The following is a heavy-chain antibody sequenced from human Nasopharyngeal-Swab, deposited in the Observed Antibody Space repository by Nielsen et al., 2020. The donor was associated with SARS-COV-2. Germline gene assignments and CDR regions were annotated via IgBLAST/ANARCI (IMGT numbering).Heavy chain of an antibody. CDR2: ISSSGSTI. V-gene: IGHV3-48*03. CDR3: ATATPIDVAARPGRPYY. Sequence: GESMKISCAASGFTFSSYERNWASQAPGKGLEWVSYISSSGSTIYYADSVKGRFTISRDNAKNSLYLQMNSLRAEDTAVYYCATATPIDVAARPGRPYYWGQGTLVTVSS. D-gene: IGHD6-6*01. CDR1: GFTFSSYE. J-gene: IGHJ4*02.